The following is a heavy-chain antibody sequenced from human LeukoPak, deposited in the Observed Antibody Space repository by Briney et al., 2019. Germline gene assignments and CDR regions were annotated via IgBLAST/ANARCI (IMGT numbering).Heavy chain of an antibody. V-gene: IGHV4-4*07. J-gene: IGHJ3*02. CDR1: GVSISSYY. D-gene: IGHD5-12*01. CDR2: IYTSGST. Sequence: SETLSLTCTVSGVSISSYYWSWIRQPAGKGLEWIGRIYTSGSTNYNPSLKSRVTMSVDTSKNQFSLKLSSVTAADTAVYYCARGVATTQFGGAFDTWGQGTMVTVSS. CDR3: ARGVATTQFGGAFDT.